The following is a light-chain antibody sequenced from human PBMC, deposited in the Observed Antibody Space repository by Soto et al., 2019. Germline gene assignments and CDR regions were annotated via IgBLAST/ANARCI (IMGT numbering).Light chain of an antibody. J-gene: IGKJ1*01. CDR1: QSVSSN. CDR2: GAS. V-gene: IGKV3-15*01. Sequence: EIVMTQSPATLSVSPGERATLSWRASQSVSSNLAWYQQKPGQAPRLLIYGASTRATGIPARFSGSGSGTEFTLTISSLQPDDFATYYCQQYNSYSCTFGQGTKVDIK. CDR3: QQYNSYSCT.